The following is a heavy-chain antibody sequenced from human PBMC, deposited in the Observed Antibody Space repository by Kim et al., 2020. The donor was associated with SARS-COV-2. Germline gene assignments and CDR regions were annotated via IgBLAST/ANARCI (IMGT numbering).Heavy chain of an antibody. Sequence: SETLSLTCTVSGDSVTSPLHFWSWIRQMPGKQLEWIGYVYHTGEGKYNPSLESRATLSVDTSRSQFSLTLKSVTTADTAVYYCARVSYGGFFDV. CDR3: ARVSYGGFFDV. D-gene: IGHD3-16*01. CDR1: GDSVTSPLHF. J-gene: IGHJ3*01. V-gene: IGHV4-61*01. CDR2: VYHTGEG.